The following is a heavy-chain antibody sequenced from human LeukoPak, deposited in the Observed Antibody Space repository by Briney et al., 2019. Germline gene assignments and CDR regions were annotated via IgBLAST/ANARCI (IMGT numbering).Heavy chain of an antibody. Sequence: PGTSLRLSCATSGFSLSSYGMHWVRQAPGKGLEWVAGILYDGSEEYKDSVKGRFTISRDNFKNTVFLQMSSLRVEDSAMYFCGSFTDGYYHGTQWGQGTLVSVSS. CDR1: GFSLSSYG. D-gene: IGHD5-24*01. CDR3: GSFTDGYYHGTQ. J-gene: IGHJ4*02. V-gene: IGHV3-33*05. CDR2: ILYDGSEE.